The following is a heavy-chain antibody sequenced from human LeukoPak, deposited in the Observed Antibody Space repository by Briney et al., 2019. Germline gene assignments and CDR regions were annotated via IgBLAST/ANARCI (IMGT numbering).Heavy chain of an antibody. CDR2: INPRGGST. Sequence: ASVTVSCKASGYTFTSCYMHWVRQATGQGPEWVGIINPRGGSTSYAQKFQGRVSMTRDTSTSTDNLELSRLRSVDAAVYDLAWIIYGGNSEDAFDIWGQGTMVTVSS. V-gene: IGHV1-46*01. J-gene: IGHJ3*02. CDR1: GYTFTSCY. D-gene: IGHD4-23*01. CDR3: AWIIYGGNSEDAFDI.